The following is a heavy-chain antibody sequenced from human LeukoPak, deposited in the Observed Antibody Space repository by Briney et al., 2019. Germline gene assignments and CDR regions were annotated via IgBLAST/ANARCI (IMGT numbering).Heavy chain of an antibody. CDR1: GFTFSSYG. V-gene: IGHV3-30*02. CDR3: AKDQNEGWELPSYYYYYMDV. J-gene: IGHJ6*03. CDR2: IRYDGSNK. D-gene: IGHD1-26*01. Sequence: PGGSLRLSCAASGFTFSSYGMHWVRQAPGKGLEWVAFIRYDGSNKYYADSVKGRFTISRDNSKNTLYLQMNSLRAEDTAVYYRAKDQNEGWELPSYYYYYMDVWGKGTTVTVSS.